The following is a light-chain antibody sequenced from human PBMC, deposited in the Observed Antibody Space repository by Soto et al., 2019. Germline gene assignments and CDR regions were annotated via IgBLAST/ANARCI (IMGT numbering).Light chain of an antibody. J-gene: IGKJ5*01. CDR1: QSVSSN. CDR2: GAS. CDR3: QEYNNWLIN. Sequence: EIVMTQSPATLSVSPGERASLSCRASQSVSSNLAWYPQKTGQGPRPPIYGASTRATGIPARFRGSGSGKEFTPNLSSLESEDFAVYYCQEYNNWLINFGQGTRLEIK. V-gene: IGKV3-15*01.